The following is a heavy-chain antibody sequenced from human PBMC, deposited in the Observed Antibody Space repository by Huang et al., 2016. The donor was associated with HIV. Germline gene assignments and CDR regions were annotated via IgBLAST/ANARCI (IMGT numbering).Heavy chain of an antibody. CDR2: IKPGGPS. D-gene: IGHD3-3*01. CDR1: GASFGSYF. J-gene: IGHJ6*03. V-gene: IGHV4-34*01. Sequence: QVRLEQWGEGVVKHSETLSLTCAVYGASFGSYFWSWIRQSTVKGLQWIGEIKPGGPSNANPVFQSRVIMSVDTPKNQFSLSLRTMTSADAAIYYCAILPTPSYYDTWSLSSVEEDFFYFNMDLRGQGTPVIVSS. CDR3: AILPTPSYYDTWSLSSVEEDFFYFNMDL.